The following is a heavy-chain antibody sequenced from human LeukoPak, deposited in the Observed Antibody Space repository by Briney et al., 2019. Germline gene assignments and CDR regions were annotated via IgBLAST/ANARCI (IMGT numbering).Heavy chain of an antibody. CDR3: ATGAHDSSGYYGAFDI. V-gene: IGHV1-46*01. CDR2: IHPSGGST. D-gene: IGHD3-22*01. CDR1: GYTFTRYY. J-gene: IGHJ3*02. Sequence: ASVNLFYKASGYTFTRYYMHWVRQAPGQGLEWMGIIHPSGGSTSYTQKFQGRVTMTRDTPTRTVYMELNTLSSGDTPVFNCATGAHDSSGYYGAFDIWGQGTMVTVS.